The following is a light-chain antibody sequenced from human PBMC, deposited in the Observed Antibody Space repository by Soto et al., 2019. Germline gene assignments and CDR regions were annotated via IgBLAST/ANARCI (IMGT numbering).Light chain of an antibody. CDR1: RGHSSYA. J-gene: IGLJ2*01. CDR2: LNSDGRH. Sequence: QPVLTQSPSASASLGASVKLTCTLSRGHSSYAIAWHQQQPEKGPRYLMKLNSDGRHSKGDGIPDRFSGSSSGTERYLTISSHQSEDEADYYCQTWGSGIQVFGGGTKLTVL. V-gene: IGLV4-69*01. CDR3: QTWGSGIQV.